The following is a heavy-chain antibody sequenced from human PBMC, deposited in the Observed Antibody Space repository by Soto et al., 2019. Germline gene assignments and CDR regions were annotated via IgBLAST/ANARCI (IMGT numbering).Heavy chain of an antibody. Sequence: GGSLRLSCAGSGVTFRGYAVHWVRQTPGKGLEWVTVISDDGSKTYYADSVKGRFSVSRDDSTNMVFLQMSSLRSEDTAVYHCARAYQLTYSFHDWGPGTSVTLFS. CDR3: ARAYQLTYSFHD. D-gene: IGHD2-21*01. J-gene: IGHJ4*02. CDR2: ISDDGSKT. CDR1: GVTFRGYA. V-gene: IGHV3-30*14.